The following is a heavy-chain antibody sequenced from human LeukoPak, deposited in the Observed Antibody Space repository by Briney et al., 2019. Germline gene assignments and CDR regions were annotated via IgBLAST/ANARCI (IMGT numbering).Heavy chain of an antibody. D-gene: IGHD6-25*01. CDR1: GFTFSSYW. Sequence: PGGSLRLSCAASGFTFSSYWMSWVRQAPGKGLEWVSVIHTGGNTDYADSVKGRFTVSRDNSQNTIYLHMNSLRAEDTAVYYCTGGTAYSGYGGYWGQGTLVTVSS. CDR2: IHTGGNT. J-gene: IGHJ4*02. V-gene: IGHV3-53*01. CDR3: TGGTAYSGYGGY.